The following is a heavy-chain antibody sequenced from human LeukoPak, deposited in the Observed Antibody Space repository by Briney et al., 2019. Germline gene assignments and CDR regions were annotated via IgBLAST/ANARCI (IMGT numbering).Heavy chain of an antibody. D-gene: IGHD3-22*01. J-gene: IGHJ4*02. CDR3: ARANGGRWFHYYDSSGTPGFDY. V-gene: IGHV4-61*01. Sequence: SETLSLTCTVSGGSVSSGSYYWSRIRLPPGHGREWLGYTFFGGSTNYNPSLKSRVTISVDTSKNQFSLKLSSVTAADTAVYYCARANGGRWFHYYDSSGTPGFDYWGQGTLVTVSS. CDR2: TFFGGST. CDR1: GGSVSSGSYY.